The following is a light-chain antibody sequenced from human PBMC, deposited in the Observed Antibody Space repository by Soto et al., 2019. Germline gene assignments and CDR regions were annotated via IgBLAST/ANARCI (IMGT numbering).Light chain of an antibody. V-gene: IGKV3-20*01. CDR2: DVS. CDR3: QQYGSSPT. CDR1: QSVSSNY. J-gene: IGKJ1*01. Sequence: ETVLTQSPGTLSLSPGERATLSCRSSQSVSSNYLAWYQQKPGQAPRFLIYDVSSRATGIPDRFSGSGSGTDFTLTISRLEPEDFAMYYCQQYGSSPTFGQGTKVEIK.